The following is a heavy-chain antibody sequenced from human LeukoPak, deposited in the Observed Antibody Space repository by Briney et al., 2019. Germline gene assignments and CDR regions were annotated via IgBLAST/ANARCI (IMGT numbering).Heavy chain of an antibody. CDR2: INPSGGST. CDR3: ARALALPYSSSWYVRQTFFDY. V-gene: IGHV1-46*01. D-gene: IGHD6-13*01. Sequence: ASVKVSFKASGYTFTSYYMHWVRQAPGQGLEWMGIINPSGGSTSYAQKFQGRVTMTRDMSTSTVYMELSSLRSEDTAVYYCARALALPYSSSWYVRQTFFDYWGQGTLVTVSS. CDR1: GYTFTSYY. J-gene: IGHJ4*02.